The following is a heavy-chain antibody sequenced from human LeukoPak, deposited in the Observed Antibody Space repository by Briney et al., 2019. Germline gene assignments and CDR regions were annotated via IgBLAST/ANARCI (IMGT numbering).Heavy chain of an antibody. CDR2: IKQHGGEK. V-gene: IGHV3-7*01. CDR3: ARDRGTSGFDY. CDR1: GFTFSSSW. D-gene: IGHD3-10*01. J-gene: IGHJ4*02. Sequence: TGGSLRLSCAASGFTFSSSWMSWVRQAPGKGLEGVANIKQHGGEKYYVDSVKGRFTISRDNAKNSLYLQMNSLRVEDTAVYYCARDRGTSGFDYWGQGTLVTVSS.